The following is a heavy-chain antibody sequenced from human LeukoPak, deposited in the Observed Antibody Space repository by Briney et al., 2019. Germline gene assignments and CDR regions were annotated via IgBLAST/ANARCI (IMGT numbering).Heavy chain of an antibody. Sequence: GGSLRLSCAASGFTFSSYAMSWVRQAPGKGLEWVSVIYSGGSTYYADSVKGRFTISRDNSKNTLYLQMNSLRAEDTAVYYCARARNGGDFDYWGQGTLVTVSS. J-gene: IGHJ4*02. CDR2: IYSGGST. V-gene: IGHV3-53*01. CDR3: ARARNGGDFDY. CDR1: GFTFSSYA. D-gene: IGHD3-16*01.